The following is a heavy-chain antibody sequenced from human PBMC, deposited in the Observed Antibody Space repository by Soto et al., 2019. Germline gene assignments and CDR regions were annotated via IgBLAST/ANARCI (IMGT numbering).Heavy chain of an antibody. D-gene: IGHD2-8*01. V-gene: IGHV4-38-2*01. Sequence: SETLSLTCAVSGDSISNGYYWAWIRQPPGKGLEWVASIYHSGTTYYNPSLTSRVTISVDRSKNQFSLKLSSVTTADTAVYYCARGTKYYFDYWGQGTLVTVSS. J-gene: IGHJ4*02. CDR2: IYHSGTT. CDR1: GDSISNGYY. CDR3: ARGTKYYFDY.